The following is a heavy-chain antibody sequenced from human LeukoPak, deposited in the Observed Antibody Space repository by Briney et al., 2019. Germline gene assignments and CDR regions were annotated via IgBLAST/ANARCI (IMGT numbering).Heavy chain of an antibody. D-gene: IGHD1-26*01. Sequence: GGSLRLSCAASGFTFSTYSMNWVRQAPGKGLDLVALMWHDGIRKNYADSVRGRFTISRDTSKNTLYLQMDSLSAEDTAVYYCARDRAIGSYDLWGQGTLVTVSS. V-gene: IGHV3-33*08. CDR2: MWHDGIRK. CDR1: GFTFSTYS. CDR3: ARDRAIGSYDL. J-gene: IGHJ5*02.